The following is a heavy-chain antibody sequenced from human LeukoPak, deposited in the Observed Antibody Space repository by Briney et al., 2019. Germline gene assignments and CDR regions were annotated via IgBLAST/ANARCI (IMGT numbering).Heavy chain of an antibody. V-gene: IGHV7-4-1*02. Sequence: ASVKVSCKASGYTFTSYAMNWVRQAPGQGLEWMGWINTNTGNPTYAQGFTGRFVFSLDTSVSTAYLQISSLRAEDTAVYYCARLAVEMATIGYDAFDIWGQGTMVTVSS. CDR3: ARLAVEMATIGYDAFDI. CDR1: GYTFTSYA. D-gene: IGHD5-24*01. J-gene: IGHJ3*02. CDR2: INTNTGNP.